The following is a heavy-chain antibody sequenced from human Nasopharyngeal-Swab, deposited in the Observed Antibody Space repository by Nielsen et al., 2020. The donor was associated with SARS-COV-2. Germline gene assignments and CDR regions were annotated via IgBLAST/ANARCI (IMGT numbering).Heavy chain of an antibody. CDR1: GFRFSTYW. CDR2: IYPRDSDS. D-gene: IGHD6-6*01. CDR3: AKHVPSWTSSSRTGMDV. V-gene: IGHV5-51*01. J-gene: IGHJ6*02. Sequence: GESLKISCQGFGFRFSTYWIAWVRQRPGRGLEWMGIIYPRDSDSAYNPAIQGQVTMSVDTSINTAYLQWNSLEASDTATYYCAKHVPSWTSSSRTGMDVWGQGTTVIVS.